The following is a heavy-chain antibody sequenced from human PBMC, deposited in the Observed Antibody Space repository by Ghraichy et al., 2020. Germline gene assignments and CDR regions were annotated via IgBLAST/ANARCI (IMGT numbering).Heavy chain of an antibody. Sequence: ALRLSCAASGFTFIAYTMDWVRQAPGKGLEWVAVISYDGSNKYYADSVKGRFTISRDNSKNTLYLQMNSLRAEDTALYYCAKDIKSSSWSYYYYAMDVWGQGTTVTVSS. CDR1: GFTFIAYT. CDR3: AKDIKSSSWSYYYYAMDV. V-gene: IGHV3-30-3*01. J-gene: IGHJ6*02. D-gene: IGHD6-13*01. CDR2: ISYDGSNK.